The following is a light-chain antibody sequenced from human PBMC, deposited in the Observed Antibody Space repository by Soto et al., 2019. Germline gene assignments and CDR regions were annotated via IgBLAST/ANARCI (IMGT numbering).Light chain of an antibody. V-gene: IGKV1D-8*01. Sequence: IQLAQSTSLLSASTGDRVTITCRTSQGVSTYVAWYQQKPGKPPKPLIYAASTLHSGVPARFSGSGSGTDFTLTISGLQSEDFATYYCQQYYSFPLAFGGGTKVDIK. J-gene: IGKJ4*01. CDR3: QQYYSFPLA. CDR2: AAS. CDR1: QGVSTY.